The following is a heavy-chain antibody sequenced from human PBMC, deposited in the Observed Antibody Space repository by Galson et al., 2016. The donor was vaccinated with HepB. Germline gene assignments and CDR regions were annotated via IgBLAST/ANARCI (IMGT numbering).Heavy chain of an antibody. CDR1: GFTFGSYA. CDR3: AKGTGYTTSPGDH. Sequence: SLRLSCAASGFTFGSYAMHWVRQTPGKGLEWVALISYDGSNKYYADSVKGRFTISRDNSKYTLYLEMNSLRTEDTAVYYFAKGTGYTTSPGDHWGQGTLVTVSS. V-gene: IGHV3-30*18. CDR2: ISYDGSNK. J-gene: IGHJ4*02. D-gene: IGHD5-12*01.